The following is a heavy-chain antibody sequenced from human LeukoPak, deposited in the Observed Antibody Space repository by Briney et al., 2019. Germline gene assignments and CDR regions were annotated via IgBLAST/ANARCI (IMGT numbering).Heavy chain of an antibody. CDR3: ARGGQDYGDYVDY. CDR1: GFTFSSYW. Sequence: GGSLRLSCAASGFTFSSYWMSWVRQAPGKGLEWVANIKQDGSEKYHVDSVKGRFTISRDNAKNSLYLQMNSLRAEDTAVYYCARGGQDYGDYVDYWGQGTLVTVSS. V-gene: IGHV3-7*04. D-gene: IGHD4-17*01. J-gene: IGHJ4*02. CDR2: IKQDGSEK.